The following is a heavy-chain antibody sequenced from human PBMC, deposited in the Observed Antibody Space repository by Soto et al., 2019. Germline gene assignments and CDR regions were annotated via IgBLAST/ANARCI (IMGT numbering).Heavy chain of an antibody. CDR3: PQGGEYSYGYFDY. D-gene: IGHD5-18*01. J-gene: IGHJ4*02. V-gene: IGHV3-30*18. CDR1: GFTFSSYG. Sequence: GGSLRLSCAASGFTFSSYGMHWVRQAPGKGLEWVAVISYDGSNKYYADSVKGRFTISRDNSKNTLYLQMNSLRAEDTAVYYCPQGGEYSYGYFDYWGQGTLVTVSS. CDR2: ISYDGSNK.